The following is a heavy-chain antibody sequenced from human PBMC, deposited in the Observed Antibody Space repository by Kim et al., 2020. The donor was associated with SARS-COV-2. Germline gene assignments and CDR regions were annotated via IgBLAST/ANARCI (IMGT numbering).Heavy chain of an antibody. Sequence: SETLSLTCAVYGGSFNGYYWSWIRQPPGKGLEWIGEINHSGSTNYNPSLKSRVTISVDTSKNQFSLKLSSVTAADTAVYYCASIRVHTIFGVVASSYNWFDPWGQGTLVTVSS. CDR2: INHSGST. D-gene: IGHD3-3*01. V-gene: IGHV4-34*01. CDR1: GGSFNGYY. CDR3: ASIRVHTIFGVVASSYNWFDP. J-gene: IGHJ5*02.